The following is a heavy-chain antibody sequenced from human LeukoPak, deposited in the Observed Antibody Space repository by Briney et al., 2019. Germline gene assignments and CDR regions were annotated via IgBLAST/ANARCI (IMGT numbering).Heavy chain of an antibody. D-gene: IGHD2-2*01. Sequence: ASVKVSCKASGYTFTGYYMHRVRQAPGQGLEWMGWINPNSGGTNYAQKFQGRVTMTRDTSISTAYMELSRLRSDDTAVYYCARDRQQDIVVVPADMGWFDPWGQGTLVTVSS. J-gene: IGHJ5*02. V-gene: IGHV1-2*02. CDR3: ARDRQQDIVVVPADMGWFDP. CDR2: INPNSGGT. CDR1: GYTFTGYY.